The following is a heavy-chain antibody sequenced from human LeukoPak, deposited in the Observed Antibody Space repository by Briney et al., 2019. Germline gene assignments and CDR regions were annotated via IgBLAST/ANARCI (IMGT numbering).Heavy chain of an antibody. Sequence: GGSLRLSCAASGFTFSNYWMHWVRQAPGKGLVWVSRINSDGINTSYADSVKGRFTISRDNAKNTLYLQMNSLRAGDTAIYYCAKRSAESSGYFDYWGQGTLVTVSS. CDR2: INSDGINT. CDR1: GFTFSNYW. V-gene: IGHV3-74*01. J-gene: IGHJ4*02. D-gene: IGHD6-19*01. CDR3: AKRSAESSGYFDY.